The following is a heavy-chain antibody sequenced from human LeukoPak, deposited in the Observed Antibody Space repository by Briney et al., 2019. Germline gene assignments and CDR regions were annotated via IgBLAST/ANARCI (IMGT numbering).Heavy chain of an antibody. CDR2: ISSSSSYI. CDR1: GFTFSSYS. V-gene: IGHV3-21*01. J-gene: IGHJ4*02. Sequence: PGGSLRLSCAASGFTFSSYSMNWVRQAPGKGLEWVSSISSSSSYIYYADSVKGRFTISRDNAKNSLYLQMNSLRAEDTAVYHCARDFGWLQSFGYFDYWGQGTLVTVSS. D-gene: IGHD5-24*01. CDR3: ARDFGWLQSFGYFDY.